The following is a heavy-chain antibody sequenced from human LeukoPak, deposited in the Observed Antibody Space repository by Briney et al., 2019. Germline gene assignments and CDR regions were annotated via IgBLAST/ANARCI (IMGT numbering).Heavy chain of an antibody. CDR1: GYTFTGYY. CDR2: INPNSGGT. CDR3: ARGGELLWFGELSYSFDY. J-gene: IGHJ4*02. Sequence: ASVKVSCKASGYTFTGYYMHWVRQAPGQGLEWMGWINPNSGGTNYAQKFQGRVTMTRDTSISTAYMELSRLRSDDTAVYYCARGGELLWFGELSYSFDYWGQGTLVTVSS. D-gene: IGHD3-10*01. V-gene: IGHV1-2*02.